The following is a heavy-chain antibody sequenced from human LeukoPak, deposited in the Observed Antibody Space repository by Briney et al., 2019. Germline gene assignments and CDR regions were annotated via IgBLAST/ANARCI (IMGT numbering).Heavy chain of an antibody. V-gene: IGHV4-39*01. CDR1: GGSISSSSYY. CDR2: IYYSGST. CDR3: ARRYCSGGSCYSDNWFDP. Sequence: SETLSLTCTVSGGSISSSSYYWGWIRQPPGKGLESIGSIYYSGSTYYNPSLKSRVTISVDTSKNQFSLKLSSVTAADTAVYYCARRYCSGGSCYSDNWFDPWGQGTLVTVSS. J-gene: IGHJ5*02. D-gene: IGHD2-15*01.